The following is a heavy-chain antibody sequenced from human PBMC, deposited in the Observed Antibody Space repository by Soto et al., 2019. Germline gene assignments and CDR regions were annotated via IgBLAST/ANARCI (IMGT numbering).Heavy chain of an antibody. CDR1: GFTFSSYA. CDR2: ISGSGGST. CDR3: AKVPKSKDYDFWSGSPNWFDP. Sequence: PGGSLRLSCAASGFTFSSYAMSWVRQAPGKGLEWVSAISGSGGSTYYADSVKGRFTISRDNSKNTLYLQMNSLRAEDTAVYYCAKVPKSKDYDFWSGSPNWFDPWGQGTLVTVSS. D-gene: IGHD3-3*01. V-gene: IGHV3-23*01. J-gene: IGHJ5*02.